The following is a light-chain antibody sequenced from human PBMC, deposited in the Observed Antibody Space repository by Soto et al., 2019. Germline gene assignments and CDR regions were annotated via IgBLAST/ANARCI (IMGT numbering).Light chain of an antibody. V-gene: IGLV2-23*03. CDR2: DGS. CDR1: NSDVGTYNL. CDR3: CSFADSYTFVV. J-gene: IGLJ2*01. Sequence: QSALTQPASVSGSPGQSITISCTGTNSDVGTYNLVSWYQQHPGKPPKLMPYDGSKRPSGVSNRFSGSKSGNTASLTISGLQAEDEADYYCCSFADSYTFVVFGGGTKLTVL.